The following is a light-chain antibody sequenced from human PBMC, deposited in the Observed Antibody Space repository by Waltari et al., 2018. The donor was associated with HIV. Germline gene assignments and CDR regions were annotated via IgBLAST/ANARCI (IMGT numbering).Light chain of an antibody. CDR1: NMGRKN. V-gene: IGLV3-21*02. Sequence: SYVLTQPPSVSVAPGQTDTISRGGNNMGRKNAHWYPQKAGQAPVLVVDDDSDRHPGIPERFSGSYSGNTATLTIGRVEAGEKADYYWQVWESSSDHVVFGTGTKVTVL. J-gene: IGLJ1*01. CDR2: DDS. CDR3: QVWESSSDHVV.